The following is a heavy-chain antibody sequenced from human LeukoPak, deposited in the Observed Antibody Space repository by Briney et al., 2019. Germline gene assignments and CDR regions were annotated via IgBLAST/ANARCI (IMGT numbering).Heavy chain of an antibody. Sequence: PGRSLRLSCAASGFTFSSYGMHWVRQAPGKGLEWVAVISRDGTNKYYADSVKGRFTISRDNSKNTLYLQMGSLRAEDTAVYYCAREASIVVRCSDYWGQGTLVTVSS. J-gene: IGHJ4*02. D-gene: IGHD6-6*01. CDR2: ISRDGTNK. V-gene: IGHV3-30*03. CDR1: GFTFSSYG. CDR3: AREASIVVRCSDY.